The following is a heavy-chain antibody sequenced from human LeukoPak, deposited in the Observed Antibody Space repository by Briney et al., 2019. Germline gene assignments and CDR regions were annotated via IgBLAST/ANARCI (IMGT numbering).Heavy chain of an antibody. CDR2: IYYSGST. J-gene: IGHJ5*02. V-gene: IGHV4-59*11. CDR1: GGSTSSHY. CDR3: ARLIGDIAVSGTSWFDP. Sequence: SETLSLTCTVSGGSTSSHYWSWIRQAPGKGLEWIGYIYYSGSTNYNPSLKSRVTISVDTSKNQFSLKLSSVTAADTAMYYCARLIGDIAVSGTSWFDPWGQGTLVTVSS. D-gene: IGHD6-19*01.